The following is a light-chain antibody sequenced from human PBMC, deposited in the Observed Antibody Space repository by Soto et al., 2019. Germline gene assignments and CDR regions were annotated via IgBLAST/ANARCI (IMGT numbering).Light chain of an antibody. CDR2: GAF. CDR1: QRNRSRY. V-gene: IGKV3-20*01. J-gene: IGKJ2*01. CDR3: QRYGSSPPVT. Sequence: EIVLTQSPGTLSLSPGGRATPSCRARQRNRSRYLARYQQKPGQAPRLLISGAFTRATGIPDRFSGSGSGTDFTLTISRLEPEDFAVYFCQRYGSSPPVTFGQGTK.